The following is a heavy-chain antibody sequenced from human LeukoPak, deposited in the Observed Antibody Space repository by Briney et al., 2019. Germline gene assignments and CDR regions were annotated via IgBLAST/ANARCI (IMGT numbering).Heavy chain of an antibody. CDR2: INPSGGST. CDR1: GYTFTSYG. J-gene: IGHJ4*02. V-gene: IGHV1-46*01. CDR3: ARVFGRYYDFWSGNDY. Sequence: GASVKVSCKASGYTFTSYGISWVRQAPGQGLEWMGIINPSGGSTSYAQKFQGSVTMTRDMSTSTVYMELSSLRSEDTAVYYCARVFGRYYDFWSGNDYWGQGTLVTVSS. D-gene: IGHD3-3*01.